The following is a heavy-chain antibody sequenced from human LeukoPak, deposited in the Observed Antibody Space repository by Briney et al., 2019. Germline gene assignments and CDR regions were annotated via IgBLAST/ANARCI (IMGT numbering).Heavy chain of an antibody. CDR1: GGSISSYY. D-gene: IGHD4-17*01. Sequence: SETLSLTCTVSGGSISSYYWSWIRQPPGKGLEWIGYIYYSGSTNYNPSLKSRVTISVDTSKNQYSLKLSSVTAADTAVYYCARETGDYGDAFDIWGQGTMVTVSS. V-gene: IGHV4-59*01. J-gene: IGHJ3*02. CDR2: IYYSGST. CDR3: ARETGDYGDAFDI.